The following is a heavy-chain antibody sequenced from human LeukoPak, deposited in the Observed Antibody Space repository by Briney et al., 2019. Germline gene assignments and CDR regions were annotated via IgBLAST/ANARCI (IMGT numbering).Heavy chain of an antibody. D-gene: IGHD5-24*01. CDR3: SRGTDAYKCGNS. V-gene: IGHV4-34*01. CDR2: IHYSGRI. CDR1: GGSFSGYY. Sequence: KPSENLSLTXAVYGGSFSGYYWTWIRQPPGKGLEWIGEIHYSGRINYNPSLKSRVTMSADTSNNHFSLKMNSVTAADTAVYYCSRGTDAYKCGNSWGQGTLVTVS. J-gene: IGHJ4*02.